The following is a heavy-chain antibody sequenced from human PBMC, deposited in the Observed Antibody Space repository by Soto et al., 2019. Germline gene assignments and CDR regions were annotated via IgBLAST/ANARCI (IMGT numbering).Heavy chain of an antibody. CDR3: GRCVVTGGGGGVDYYYYGMDV. CDR2: IIPIFGTA. D-gene: IGHD2-15*01. V-gene: IGHV1-69*01. CDR1: GGTFSSYA. Sequence: QVQLVQSGAEVKKPGSSVKVSCKASGGTFSSYAISWVRQAPGQGLEWMGGIIPIFGTANYAQKFQGRVTITADESTSTAYMERSSLRSEESAVYYCGRCVVTGGGGGVDYYYYGMDVWGQGTTVTVSS. J-gene: IGHJ6*02.